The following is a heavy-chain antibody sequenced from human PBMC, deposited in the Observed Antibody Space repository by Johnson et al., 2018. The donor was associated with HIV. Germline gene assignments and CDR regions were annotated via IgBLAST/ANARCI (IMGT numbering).Heavy chain of an antibody. D-gene: IGHD5-18*01. J-gene: IGHJ3*02. CDR2: IYSGGST. CDR1: GFIVGTKY. Sequence: MLLVESGGGVVQPGRSLRLACVASGFIVGTKYMSWVRQAPGKGLEWVSVIYSGGSTYYADSVKGRFTISRDNSKNTLYLQMNSLRAEDTAVYYCAKDLSGYSYGYGAFDIWGQGTMVTVSS. V-gene: IGHV3-66*01. CDR3: AKDLSGYSYGYGAFDI.